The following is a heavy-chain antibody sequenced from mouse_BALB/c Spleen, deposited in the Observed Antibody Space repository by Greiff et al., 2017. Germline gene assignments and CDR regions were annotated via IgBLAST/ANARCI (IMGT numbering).Heavy chain of an antibody. D-gene: IGHD2-4*01. CDR1: GFNIKDYY. Sequence: EVKLQESGAELVRSGASVKLSCTASGFNIKDYYMHWVKQRPEQGLEWIGWIDPENGDTEYAPKFQGKATMTADTSSNTAYLQLSSLTSEDTAVYYCNAGYDYLYYAMDYWGQGTSVTVSS. J-gene: IGHJ4*01. CDR3: NAGYDYLYYAMDY. V-gene: IGHV14-4*02. CDR2: IDPENGDT.